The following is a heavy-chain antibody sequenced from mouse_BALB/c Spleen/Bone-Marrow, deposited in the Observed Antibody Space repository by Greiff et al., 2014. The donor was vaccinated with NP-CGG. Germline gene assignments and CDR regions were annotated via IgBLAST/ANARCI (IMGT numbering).Heavy chain of an antibody. Sequence: EVQLQQSGGGLVKPGGSLKLSCTASGFIFSDYYMYWVRQTPEKRLEWVAAISDGGSYTYYPDSVKGRFTISRDNAKNNLYLQMSSLKSEGTAMYYCARSGEKYGAMDYWGQGTSVTGSS. CDR3: ARSGEKYGAMDY. D-gene: IGHD1-1*02. J-gene: IGHJ4*01. CDR2: ISDGGSYT. V-gene: IGHV5-4*02. CDR1: GFIFSDYY.